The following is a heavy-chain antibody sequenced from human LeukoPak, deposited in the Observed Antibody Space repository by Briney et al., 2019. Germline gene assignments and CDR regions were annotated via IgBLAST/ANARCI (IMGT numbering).Heavy chain of an antibody. Sequence: PSQTLSLTCTVSGGSISSGSYYWTWIRQPAGRGLEWIGRIYTSGSTNYNPSLKSRVTISVDKSKNQFSLKLSSVTAADTAVYYCARVILTTLFDYWGQGTLVTVSS. J-gene: IGHJ4*02. CDR3: ARVILTTLFDY. V-gene: IGHV4-61*02. CDR2: IYTSGST. D-gene: IGHD3-9*01. CDR1: GGSISSGSYY.